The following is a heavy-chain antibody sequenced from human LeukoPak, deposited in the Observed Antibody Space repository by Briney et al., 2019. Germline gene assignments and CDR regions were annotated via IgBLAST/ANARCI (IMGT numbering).Heavy chain of an antibody. V-gene: IGHV1-2*02. J-gene: IGHJ3*02. Sequence: ASVKVSCKASEYTFTRYYMHWVRQAPGQGLEWMGWINPNTGGTNYAQKFQGRVTMTRDTSITTAHMGLRSLEYDDTAVYYCAKDFRDQWLVNAFHIWGQGTMVTVSS. CDR2: INPNTGGT. D-gene: IGHD6-19*01. CDR1: EYTFTRYY. CDR3: AKDFRDQWLVNAFHI.